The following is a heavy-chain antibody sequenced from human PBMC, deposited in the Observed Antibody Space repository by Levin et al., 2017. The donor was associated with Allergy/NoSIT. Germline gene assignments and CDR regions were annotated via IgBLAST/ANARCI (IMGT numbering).Heavy chain of an antibody. V-gene: IGHV4-59*01. Sequence: PSETLSLTCTVSGGSISSYYWSWIRQPPGKGLEWIGYIHYSGSTKYNPSLKSRVTISVDTSKNQFSLKRNSVTAADTAVYYCARDRTTVTTNDVYYYGMDVWGQGTTVTVSS. CDR3: ARDRTTVTTNDVYYYGMDV. J-gene: IGHJ6*02. CDR1: GGSISSYY. CDR2: IHYSGST. D-gene: IGHD4-17*01.